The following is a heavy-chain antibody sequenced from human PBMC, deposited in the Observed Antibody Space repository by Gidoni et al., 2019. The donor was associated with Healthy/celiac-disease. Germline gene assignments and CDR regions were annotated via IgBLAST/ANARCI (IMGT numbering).Heavy chain of an antibody. V-gene: IGHV4-31*03. CDR3: ARTRAYSGTYCDFDH. CDR1: RSSISTGEYY. J-gene: IGHJ4*02. CDR2: IYYRGTT. Sequence: QVQLQESGPGLVKPSQILSLTCTVSRSSISTGEYYWSWILQRPGKGLEWIGYIYYRGTTSYTPSLKSRVAISVDTSKNQFSLYLRSVTAADTAVYYCARTRAYSGTYCDFDHWGQGTLVTVSS. D-gene: IGHD1-26*01.